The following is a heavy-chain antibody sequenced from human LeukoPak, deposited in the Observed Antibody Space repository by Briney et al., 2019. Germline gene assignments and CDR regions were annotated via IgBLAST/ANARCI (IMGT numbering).Heavy chain of an antibody. CDR2: IYHSGST. D-gene: IGHD2-2*02. CDR1: GYSISSGYY. J-gene: IGHJ6*03. V-gene: IGHV4-38-2*01. Sequence: SETLSLTCAVSGYSISSGYYWGWIRQPPGKGLEWIGSIYHSGSTYYNPSLKSRVTISVDTSKNQFSLKLSSVTAADTAVYYCATWGYCSSTSCYTYYYYMDVWGKGTTVTVSS. CDR3: ATWGYCSSTSCYTYYYYMDV.